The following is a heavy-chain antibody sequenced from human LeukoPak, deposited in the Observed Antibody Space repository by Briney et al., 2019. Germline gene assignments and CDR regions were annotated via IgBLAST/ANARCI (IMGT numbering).Heavy chain of an antibody. CDR3: ARGLGVCSSTLFRSEWCYDAFDI. J-gene: IGHJ3*02. Sequence: AAVKVSCKASGYTFTSYGISWVRHAPGQGLEWMGWISAYSGNTNYAQALQGRVNMTTDTSTSTAYMEMRRLRSDDTAVYYCARGLGVCSSTLFRSEWCYDAFDIWGEGTMVTVSS. CDR1: GYTFTSYG. D-gene: IGHD2-2*01. V-gene: IGHV1-18*01. CDR2: ISAYSGNT.